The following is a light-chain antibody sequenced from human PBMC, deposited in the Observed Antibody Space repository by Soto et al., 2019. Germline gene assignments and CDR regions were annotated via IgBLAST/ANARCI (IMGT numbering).Light chain of an antibody. J-gene: IGKJ1*01. Sequence: DIVLTQSPDSLAVSLGERATINCKSSQSVLYSSNNKNYLAWYQQKPGQPPQLLIYWASTRESGVPDRFSGSGSGTDFTLTISSLQADDVAVYYCQQYYDTFSWTFGQGTKVEIK. CDR2: WAS. CDR3: QQYYDTFSWT. V-gene: IGKV4-1*01. CDR1: QSVLYSSNNKNY.